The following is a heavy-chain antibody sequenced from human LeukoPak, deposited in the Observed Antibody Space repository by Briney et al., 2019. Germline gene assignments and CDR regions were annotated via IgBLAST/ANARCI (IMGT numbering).Heavy chain of an antibody. CDR1: GFTLGIYR. Sequence: PGGSLRLSCAVSGFTLGIYRMHWVRQAPGQGLAWVSRVNTDGSSTTYAESVKGRFTISKDNAKNTLYLQMNGLRAEDTAVYYCAREVGVGVIGDAFDIWGQGTVVTVSS. D-gene: IGHD3-22*01. CDR2: VNTDGSST. J-gene: IGHJ3*02. CDR3: AREVGVGVIGDAFDI. V-gene: IGHV3-74*01.